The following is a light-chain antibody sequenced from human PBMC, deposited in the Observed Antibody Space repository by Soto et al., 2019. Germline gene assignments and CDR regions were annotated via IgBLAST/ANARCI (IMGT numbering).Light chain of an antibody. CDR1: QSISSW. Sequence: DIQMTQSLSTLPASVGDRVTITCRSSQSISSWLAWYQQKPGKAPKLLIYDASSLESGVPSRFSGSGSGTEFTLTISSLQPDDFATYYCQQYNSYSPITFGQGTRLEIK. J-gene: IGKJ5*01. V-gene: IGKV1-5*01. CDR2: DAS. CDR3: QQYNSYSPIT.